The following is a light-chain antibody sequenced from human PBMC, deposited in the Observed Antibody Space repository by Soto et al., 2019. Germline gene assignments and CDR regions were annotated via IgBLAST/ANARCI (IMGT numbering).Light chain of an antibody. CDR2: EGS. V-gene: IGLV2-23*01. Sequence: QSALTQPASVSGSPGQSITVSCTGNSTDIGRYNLVSWYQQHPGKAPKLIIYEGSKRPSGLFNRFSGSKSGNTASLTISVLQAEDEADYFCCSYAGSRTFIFGGGTKLTVL. J-gene: IGLJ2*01. CDR1: STDIGRYNL. CDR3: CSYAGSRTFI.